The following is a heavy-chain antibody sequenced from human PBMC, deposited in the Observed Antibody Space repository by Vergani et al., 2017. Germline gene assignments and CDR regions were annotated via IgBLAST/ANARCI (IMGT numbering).Heavy chain of an antibody. J-gene: IGHJ6*02. D-gene: IGHD2/OR15-2a*01. CDR1: GFTFSSYS. CDR2: ISSSSSYI. CDR3: ARDHEDNIRVHYYGMYV. V-gene: IGHV3-21*01. Sequence: EVQLVESGGGLVKPGGSLRLSCAASGFTFSSYSMNWVRQAPGKGLEWVSSISSSSSYIYYADSVKGRFTISRDNAKNSLYLQMNSLRAEDTAVYYCARDHEDNIRVHYYGMYVWGQGTTVTVSS.